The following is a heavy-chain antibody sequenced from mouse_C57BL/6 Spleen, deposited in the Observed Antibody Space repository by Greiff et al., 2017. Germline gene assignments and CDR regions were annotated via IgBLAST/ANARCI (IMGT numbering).Heavy chain of an antibody. Sequence: EVQLQESGPELVKPGASVKISCKASGYSFTGYYMNWVKQSPEKSLEWIGEINPSTGGTTYNQKFKAKATLTVDKSSSTAYMQLKSLTSEDSAVYYCARGGDYGNFFAYWGQGTLVTVSA. CDR3: ARGGDYGNFFAY. J-gene: IGHJ3*01. D-gene: IGHD2-1*01. CDR2: INPSTGGT. CDR1: GYSFTGYY. V-gene: IGHV1-42*01.